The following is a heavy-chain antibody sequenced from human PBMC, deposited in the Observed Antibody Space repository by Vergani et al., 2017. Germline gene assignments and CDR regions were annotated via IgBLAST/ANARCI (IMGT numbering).Heavy chain of an antibody. J-gene: IGHJ6*02. CDR2: IYYSGST. D-gene: IGHD3-22*01. CDR1: GGSISSHY. V-gene: IGHV4-59*11. Sequence: QVQLQESGPGLVKPSETLSLTCTVSGGSISSHYWSWIRQPPGKGLEWIGYIYYSGSTNYNPSLKSRVTISVDTSKNQFSLKLSAVTAADTAVYYCARSRSGYRHCYYYYGMDVWGQGTTVTVSS. CDR3: ARSRSGYRHCYYYYGMDV.